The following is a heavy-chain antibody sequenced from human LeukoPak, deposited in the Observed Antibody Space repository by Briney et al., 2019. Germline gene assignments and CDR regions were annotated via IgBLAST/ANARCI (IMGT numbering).Heavy chain of an antibody. Sequence: ASVKVSCKASGGTFSSYAISWVRQAPGQGLEWMGIINPTGGSTTYAQKFQGRVTMTWDTSTSTVYMELSSLRSDDTAVYYCARTAARRFDYWGQGTLVTVSS. CDR1: GGTFSSYA. CDR3: ARTAARRFDY. V-gene: IGHV1-46*01. D-gene: IGHD6-6*01. J-gene: IGHJ4*02. CDR2: INPTGGST.